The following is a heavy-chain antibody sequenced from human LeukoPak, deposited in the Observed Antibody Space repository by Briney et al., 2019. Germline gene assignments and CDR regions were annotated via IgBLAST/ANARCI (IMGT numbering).Heavy chain of an antibody. CDR1: GGSFRGYY. CDR3: ARDPKGDYYFDY. Sequence: SETLSLTCAVYGGSFRGYYWSWIRQPPGKGLEWIGEINHSGSTNYNPSLKSRVTISVDTSKNQFSLKLSSVTAADTAVYYCARDPKGDYYFDYWGQGTLVTVSS. CDR2: INHSGST. J-gene: IGHJ4*02. V-gene: IGHV4-34*01. D-gene: IGHD3-16*01.